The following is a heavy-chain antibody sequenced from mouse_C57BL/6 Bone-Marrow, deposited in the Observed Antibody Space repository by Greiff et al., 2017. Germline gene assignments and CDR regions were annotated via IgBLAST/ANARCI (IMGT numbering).Heavy chain of an antibody. D-gene: IGHD1-1*01. CDR2: IYPGSGNT. Sequence: QVQLQQSGPELVKPGASVKISCKASGYTFTDYYINWVKQRPGQGLEWIGWIYPGSGNTKYNEKFKGKATLTVDTSSSTAYMQLSSLTSEDSAVYFCARSFDYYGSSYGGFAYWGQGTLVTVSA. CDR3: ARSFDYYGSSYGGFAY. V-gene: IGHV1-84*01. J-gene: IGHJ3*01. CDR1: GYTFTDYY.